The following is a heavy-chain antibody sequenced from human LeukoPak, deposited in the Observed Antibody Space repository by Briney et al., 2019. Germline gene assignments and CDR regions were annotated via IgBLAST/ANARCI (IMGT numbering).Heavy chain of an antibody. CDR1: GFTFSSCA. V-gene: IGHV3-23*01. J-gene: IGHJ4*02. CDR3: AKTRAYYYDSSGYPDY. Sequence: PGGSLRLSCAASGFTFSSCAMSWVRQAPGKGLEWVSGISGSGGSTYYADSVKGRFTISRDNSMNTLYLQMNSLRAEDTAVYYCAKTRAYYYDSSGYPDYWGQGTLVTVSS. D-gene: IGHD3-22*01. CDR2: ISGSGGST.